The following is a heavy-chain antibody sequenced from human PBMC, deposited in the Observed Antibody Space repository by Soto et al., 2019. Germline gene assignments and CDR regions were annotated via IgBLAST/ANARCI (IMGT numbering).Heavy chain of an antibody. CDR1: GITFSTYA. CDR2: LSSSGGST. J-gene: IGHJ4*02. V-gene: IGHV3-23*01. Sequence: GESLKISCAASGITFSTYAMSWVRQAPGKGLEWVSTLSSSGGSTYYADSVKGRFTISRDNSKNTLYLQMNSLRAEDTAVYYCAKDATNYDYVWGSYRYTGDYFDYWGQGTLVTVSS. D-gene: IGHD3-16*02. CDR3: AKDATNYDYVWGSYRYTGDYFDY.